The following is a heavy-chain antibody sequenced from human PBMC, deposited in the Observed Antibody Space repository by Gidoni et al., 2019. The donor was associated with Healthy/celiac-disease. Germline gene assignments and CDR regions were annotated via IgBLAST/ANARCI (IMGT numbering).Heavy chain of an antibody. V-gene: IGHV3-13*04. CDR3: ARAGGGYSSSWYLLPYYYYGMDV. CDR1: GFPFSSYD. D-gene: IGHD6-13*01. Sequence: EVQLVESGGGLVQPGGSLRLSCAASGFPFSSYDLPWVRQAQGKGLEWFSAIGTAGETYYPGSGKGRFTISRENAKNALDLQMNSLRAGDTAVYYCARAGGGYSSSWYLLPYYYYGMDVWGQGTTVTVSS. J-gene: IGHJ6*02. CDR2: IGTAGET.